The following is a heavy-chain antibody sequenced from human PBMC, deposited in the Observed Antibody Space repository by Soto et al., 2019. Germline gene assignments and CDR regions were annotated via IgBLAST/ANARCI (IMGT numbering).Heavy chain of an antibody. J-gene: IGHJ4*02. CDR3: ARSTNYCISSSCYVDY. V-gene: IGHV1-18*01. D-gene: IGHD2-2*01. CDR1: GYTFSSYG. CDR2: ISAYNGNT. Sequence: QVQLVQSGAEVKKPGASVKVSCKASGYTFSSYGISWVRQAPGQGLEWMGWISAYNGNTNYAQKLQGRVTMTTDPSTSTAYMELRRLRSDDTAVYYCARSTNYCISSSCYVDYWGQGTLVTVSS.